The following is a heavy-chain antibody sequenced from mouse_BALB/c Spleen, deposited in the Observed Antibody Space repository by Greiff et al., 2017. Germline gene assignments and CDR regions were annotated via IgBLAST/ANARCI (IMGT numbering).Heavy chain of an antibody. J-gene: IGHJ3*01. V-gene: IGHV3-2*02. CDR1: GYSITSDYA. CDR3: ARGGGYLWFAY. Sequence: VQLKESGPGLVKPSQSLSLTCTVTGYSITSDYAWNWIRQFPGNKLEWMGYISYSGSTSYNPSLKSRISITRDTSKNQFFLQLNSVTTEDTATYYWARGGGYLWFAYWGQGTLVTVSA. D-gene: IGHD2-2*01. CDR2: ISYSGST.